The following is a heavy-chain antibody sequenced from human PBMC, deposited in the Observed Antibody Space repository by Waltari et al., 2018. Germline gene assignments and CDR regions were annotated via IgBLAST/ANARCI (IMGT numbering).Heavy chain of an antibody. Sequence: QVQLVQSGAEVKKPGASVKVSCKASGYTFTSYGISWVRQAPGQGRGWGGRSSAYNGKTNDAQKHQGRVTMTTDTSTSQAYMELRSLRSDDTAVYYCARGQQWLATRAFDIWGQGTMVTVSS. CDR1: GYTFTSYG. D-gene: IGHD6-19*01. CDR3: ARGQQWLATRAFDI. V-gene: IGHV1-18*01. CDR2: SSAYNGKT. J-gene: IGHJ3*02.